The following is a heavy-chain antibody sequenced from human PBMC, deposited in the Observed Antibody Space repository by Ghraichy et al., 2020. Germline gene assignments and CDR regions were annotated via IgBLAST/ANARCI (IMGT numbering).Heavy chain of an antibody. CDR2: VNEDGRGE. CDR3: ARVCRCGWGSDY. CDR1: GFTFSSFW. Sequence: GESLNISCEVSGFTFSSFWMTWVRQAPGKGLEWVANVNEDGRGEYYVDSVKGRFTISRVNAKSSLYLQMSSLRVDDTAVYYCARVCRCGWGSDYWGQGILVTVSS. V-gene: IGHV3-7*03. J-gene: IGHJ4*02. D-gene: IGHD6-19*01.